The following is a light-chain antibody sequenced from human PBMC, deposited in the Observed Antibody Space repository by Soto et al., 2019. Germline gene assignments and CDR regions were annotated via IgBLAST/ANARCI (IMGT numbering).Light chain of an antibody. CDR3: QQYYNTPPWT. V-gene: IGKV3-20*01. CDR2: GAY. CDR1: QSISSTY. Sequence: EIVLTQSPATLSLSPGETATLSCRASQSISSTYLAWYQQKPGQSPRLLIYGAYSRATGIPDRFRGSGSGTDFTLTISRLGPEDFAVYYCQQYYNTPPWTFGQGTKVDIK. J-gene: IGKJ1*01.